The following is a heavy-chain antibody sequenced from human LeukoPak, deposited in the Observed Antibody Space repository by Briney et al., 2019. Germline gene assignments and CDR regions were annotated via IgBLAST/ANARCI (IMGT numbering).Heavy chain of an antibody. V-gene: IGHV1-24*01. CDR3: ATGAAVAGFYYFDY. CDR1: GYTLTELS. D-gene: IGHD6-19*01. CDR2: FDPEDGET. Sequence: ASVKVSCKVSGYTLTELSMHWVRQAPGKGLEWMGGFDPEDGETIYAQKFQGRVTMTEDTSTDTAYMELSSLRSEDTAVYYCATGAAVAGFYYFDYWGQGTLVTVSS. J-gene: IGHJ4*02.